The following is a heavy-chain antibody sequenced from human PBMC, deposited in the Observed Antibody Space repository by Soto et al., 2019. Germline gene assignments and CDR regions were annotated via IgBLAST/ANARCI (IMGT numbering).Heavy chain of an antibody. V-gene: IGHV3-23*01. CDR3: AKDRQPDGFWPFDH. Sequence: GGSLRLSCAASGFTFNTYTMSWVRQAPGKGLEWVSGILADGTTYYADSVKGRFTISRDNSKYTLYLQINSLRSEDTAMYYCAKDRQPDGFWPFDHWGQGTLVTVSS. J-gene: IGHJ4*02. CDR1: GFTFNTYT. CDR2: ILADGTT. D-gene: IGHD3-3*01.